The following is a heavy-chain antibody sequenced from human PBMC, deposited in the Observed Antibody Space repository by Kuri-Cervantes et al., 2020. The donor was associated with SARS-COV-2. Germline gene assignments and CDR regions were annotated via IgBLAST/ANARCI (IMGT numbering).Heavy chain of an antibody. J-gene: IGHJ4*02. CDR3: ARDYIVVVPAANSNFDY. CDR2: ISAYNGNT. V-gene: IGHV1-18*01. Sequence: ASVKVSCKASGYAFTSYGISWVRQAPGQGLEWMGWISAYNGNTNYAQKLQGRVTMTTDTSTSTAYMELRSLRSDDTAVYYCARDYIVVVPAANSNFDYWGQRTLVTVSS. CDR1: GYAFTSYG. D-gene: IGHD2-2*01.